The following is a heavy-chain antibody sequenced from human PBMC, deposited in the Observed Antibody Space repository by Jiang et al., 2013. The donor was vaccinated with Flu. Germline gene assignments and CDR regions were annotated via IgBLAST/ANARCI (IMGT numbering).Heavy chain of an antibody. Sequence: EVKKPGASVKVSCKASGYTSPATICTGCDRPLDKGLSGRDGSTYSGGTNYAQKFQGRVTMTRDTSISTAYMELSRLRSDDTAVYYCAKIWYSSGRGWFDPWGQGTLVTVSS. CDR2: STYSGGT. D-gene: IGHD6-19*01. V-gene: IGHV1-2*02. CDR1: GYTSPAT. CDR3: AKIWYSSGRGWFDP. J-gene: IGHJ5*02.